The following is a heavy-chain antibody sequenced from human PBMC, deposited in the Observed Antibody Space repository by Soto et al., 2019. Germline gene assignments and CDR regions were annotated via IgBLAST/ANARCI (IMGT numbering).Heavy chain of an antibody. CDR2: IWYDGSNK. CDR3: AREGCYYDSSGYYYVDWFDP. V-gene: IGHV3-33*01. J-gene: IGHJ5*02. Sequence: QVQLVESGGGVVQPGRSLRLSCAASGFTFSSYGMHWVRQAPGKGLEWVAVIWYDGSNKYYADSVKGRFTISRDNSKNTLYLQMNSLRAEDTAVYYCAREGCYYDSSGYYYVDWFDPWGQGTLVTVSS. CDR1: GFTFSSYG. D-gene: IGHD3-22*01.